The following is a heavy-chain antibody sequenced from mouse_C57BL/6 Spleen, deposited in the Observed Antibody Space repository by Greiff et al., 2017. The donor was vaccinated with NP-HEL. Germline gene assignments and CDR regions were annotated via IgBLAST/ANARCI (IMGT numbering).Heavy chain of an antibody. CDR3: ASQNYGSSYEDY. CDR2: INPGSGGT. J-gene: IGHJ2*01. V-gene: IGHV1-54*01. Sequence: QVQLQQPGAELVRPGTSVKVSCKASGYAFTNYLIEWVKQRPGQGLEWIGVINPGSGGTNYNEKFKGKATLTADKSSSTAYMQLSSLTSEDSAVYFCASQNYGSSYEDYWGQGTTLTVSS. D-gene: IGHD1-1*01. CDR1: GYAFTNYL.